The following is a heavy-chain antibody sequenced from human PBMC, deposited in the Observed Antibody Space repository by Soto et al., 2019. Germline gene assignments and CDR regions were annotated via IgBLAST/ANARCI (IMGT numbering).Heavy chain of an antibody. CDR3: ARGWRLLWFGESQAYFDY. D-gene: IGHD3-10*01. CDR2: INAGNGNT. Sequence: QVQLVQSGAEVKKPGASVKVSCKASGYTFTSYAMHWVRQAPGQRLEWMGWINAGNGNTKYSQKFQARVTITRDTSASTAYMELSSLRSEDTAVYYCARGWRLLWFGESQAYFDYWGQGTLVTVSS. V-gene: IGHV1-3*01. CDR1: GYTFTSYA. J-gene: IGHJ4*02.